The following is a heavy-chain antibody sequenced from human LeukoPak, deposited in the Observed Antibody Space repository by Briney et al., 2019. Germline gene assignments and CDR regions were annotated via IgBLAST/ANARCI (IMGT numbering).Heavy chain of an antibody. CDR1: GYTFTSYY. Sequence: GASVKVSCKASGYTFTSYYMHWVRQAPGQGLEWMGIINPSGGSTSYAQKFQGRVTMTRDMSTSTVYMELSSLRSDDTAVYYCARHYYGDYDFDYWGQGTLVTVSS. CDR2: INPSGGST. CDR3: ARHYYGDYDFDY. J-gene: IGHJ4*02. D-gene: IGHD4-17*01. V-gene: IGHV1-46*01.